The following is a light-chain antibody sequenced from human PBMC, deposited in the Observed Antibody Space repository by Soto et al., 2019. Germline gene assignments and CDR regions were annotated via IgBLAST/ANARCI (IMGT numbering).Light chain of an antibody. V-gene: IGLV2-14*01. CDR2: DVS. CDR1: SSDVDGYNY. Sequence: QSVLTQPASVSGSPGQSITISCTGTSSDVDGYNYVSWYQQHPGKAPKFMIYDVSNRPSGVSNRFSGSKSGNTASLTISGLQAEDEADYYCSSYTTSNTRQIVFGTGTKLTVL. CDR3: SSYTTSNTRQIV. J-gene: IGLJ1*01.